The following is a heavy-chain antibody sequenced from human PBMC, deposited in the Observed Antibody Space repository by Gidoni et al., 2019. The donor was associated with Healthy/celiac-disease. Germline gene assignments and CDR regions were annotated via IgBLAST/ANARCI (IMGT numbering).Heavy chain of an antibody. D-gene: IGHD3-22*01. CDR1: GGSISSSSYY. V-gene: IGHV4-39*07. CDR2: IYYSGST. J-gene: IGHJ4*02. Sequence: QLQLQESGPGLVKPSETLSLTCTVSGGSISSSSYYWGWIRQPPGKGLEWIGSIYYSGSTYYNPSLKSRVTISVDTSKNQFSLKLSSVTAADTAVYYCAVGEAYYYDSSGFPYWGQGTLVTVSS. CDR3: AVGEAYYYDSSGFPY.